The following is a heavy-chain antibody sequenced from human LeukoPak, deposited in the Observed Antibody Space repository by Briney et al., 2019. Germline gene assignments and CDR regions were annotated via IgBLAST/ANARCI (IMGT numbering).Heavy chain of an antibody. CDR3: ARDLGQTGTFDY. CDR1: GFTFSSYG. Sequence: PGGSLRLSCAASGFTFSSYGMHWVRQAPGKGLEWVAFIRYDGSNKYYADSVKGRFTISRDNSKNTLYVQMNSLRAEDTAVYYCARDLGQTGTFDYWGQGTLVTVSS. V-gene: IGHV3-30*02. D-gene: IGHD1-1*01. J-gene: IGHJ4*02. CDR2: IRYDGSNK.